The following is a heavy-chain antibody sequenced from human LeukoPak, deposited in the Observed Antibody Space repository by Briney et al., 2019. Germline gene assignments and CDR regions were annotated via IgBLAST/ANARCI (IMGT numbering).Heavy chain of an antibody. Sequence: PGGSLRLSCAASGFTFSSDAMSWVRQAPGKGLEGFSAISGSGGSTYYADSVKGRFTISRDNSRNTLYVQMNSLRAEDTAVYYCAKDRGSGYSYFDYWGQGTLVTVSS. D-gene: IGHD5-18*01. CDR3: AKDRGSGYSYFDY. V-gene: IGHV3-23*01. J-gene: IGHJ4*02. CDR1: GFTFSSDA. CDR2: ISGSGGST.